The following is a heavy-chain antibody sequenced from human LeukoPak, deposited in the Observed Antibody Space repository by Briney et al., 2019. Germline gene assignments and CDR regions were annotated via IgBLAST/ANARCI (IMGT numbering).Heavy chain of an antibody. D-gene: IGHD3-3*01. CDR3: ARSTYYDFWSGYYYFDY. CDR1: GGSISSYY. Sequence: SETLSLTCTVSGGSISSYYWSRIRQPPGKGLEWIGYIYYSGSTNYNPSLKSRVTISVDTSKNQFSLKLSSVTAADTAVYYCARSTYYDFWSGYYYFDYWGQGTLVTVSS. J-gene: IGHJ4*02. V-gene: IGHV4-59*01. CDR2: IYYSGST.